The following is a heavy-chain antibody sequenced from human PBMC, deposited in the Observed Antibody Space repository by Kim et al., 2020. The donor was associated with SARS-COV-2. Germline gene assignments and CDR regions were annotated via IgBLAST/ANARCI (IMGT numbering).Heavy chain of an antibody. V-gene: IGHV7-4-1*02. J-gene: IGHJ3*02. CDR1: GYTFTSYA. Sequence: ASVKVSCKASGYTFTSYAMNWVRQAPGQGLEWMGWINTNTGNPTYAQGFTGRFVFSLDTSASTAYLQISSLKAEDTAVYYCARVGAVAGTRDDAFDIWGQGTMVTVSS. D-gene: IGHD6-19*01. CDR2: INTNTGNP. CDR3: ARVGAVAGTRDDAFDI.